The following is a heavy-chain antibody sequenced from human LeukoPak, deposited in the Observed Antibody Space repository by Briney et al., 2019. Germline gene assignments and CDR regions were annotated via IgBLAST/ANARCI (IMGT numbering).Heavy chain of an antibody. CDR3: AKVGVQLERRGVDY. Sequence: GGSLRLSCAASGFTFSSYGMHWVRQAPGKGLEWVAFIRYDGSNKYYADSVKGRFTISRDNSKNTLYLQMNSLRAEDTAVYYCAKVGVQLERRGVDYWGQGTLVTVSS. CDR1: GFTFSSYG. J-gene: IGHJ4*02. D-gene: IGHD1-1*01. V-gene: IGHV3-30*02. CDR2: IRYDGSNK.